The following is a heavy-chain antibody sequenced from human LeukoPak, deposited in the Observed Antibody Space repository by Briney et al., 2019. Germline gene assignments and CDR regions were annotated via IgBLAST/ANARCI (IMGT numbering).Heavy chain of an antibody. CDR2: ISSSSSYM. J-gene: IGHJ4*02. CDR3: ARLAGAGSSGFDY. V-gene: IGHV3-21*01. D-gene: IGHD1-26*01. CDR1: GFTFSDYS. Sequence: NPGGSLRVSCAASGFTFSDYSMNWVRQAPGKGLEWVSSISSSSSYMKYAESVRGRFTISRDNAKNSLYLHMSSLRAEDTAVNYCARLAGAGSSGFDYWGQGTLVTVSS.